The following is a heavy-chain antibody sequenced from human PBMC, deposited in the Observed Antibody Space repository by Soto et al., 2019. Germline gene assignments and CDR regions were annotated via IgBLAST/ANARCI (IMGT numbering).Heavy chain of an antibody. CDR1: GFTFSSYE. CDR2: ISSSGSTI. V-gene: IGHV3-48*03. CDR3: ASFAAARPSWVDYGMDV. J-gene: IGHJ6*02. D-gene: IGHD6-6*01. Sequence: GGSLRLSCAASGFTFSSYEMNWVRQAPGKGLEWVSYISSSGSTIYYADSVKGRFTISRDNAKNSLYLQMNSLRAEDTAVYYCASFAAARPSWVDYGMDVWGQGTTVTVSS.